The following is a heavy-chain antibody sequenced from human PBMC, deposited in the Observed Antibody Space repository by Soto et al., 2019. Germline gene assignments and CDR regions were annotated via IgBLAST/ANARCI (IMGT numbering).Heavy chain of an antibody. V-gene: IGHV3-23*01. CDR2: ISGNGSST. CDR3: ANDILTGYYIQYFQH. CDR1: GFTFSSYA. Sequence: GGSLRLSCAASGFTFSSYAMSWVRQAPGKGLEWVSVISGNGSSTYYADSVKGRFTISRDNSKNTLYLQMNSLRAEDTAVYYCANDILTGYYIQYFQHWGQGTLVTVSS. J-gene: IGHJ1*01. D-gene: IGHD3-9*01.